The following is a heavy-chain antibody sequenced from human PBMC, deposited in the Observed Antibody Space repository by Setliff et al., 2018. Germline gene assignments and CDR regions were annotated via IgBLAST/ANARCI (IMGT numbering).Heavy chain of an antibody. V-gene: IGHV4-61*09. CDR3: ARMTGFQYIDV. Sequence: SETLSLTCTVSGGSVNSGYDNWNWLRQPAGKGLEWTGHINRRGSTNFSPSLKGRVTISLDTSKNQFSLNLTSVTAADTAVYYCARMTGFQYIDVWGKGTTVTVSS. J-gene: IGHJ6*03. CDR2: INRRGST. D-gene: IGHD3-3*01. CDR1: GGSVNSGYDN.